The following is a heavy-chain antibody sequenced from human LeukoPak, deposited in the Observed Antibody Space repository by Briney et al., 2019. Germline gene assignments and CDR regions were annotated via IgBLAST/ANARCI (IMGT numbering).Heavy chain of an antibody. D-gene: IGHD3-3*01. CDR2: IYHSGST. V-gene: IGHV4-38-2*02. Sequence: SETLSLTCTVSGYSISSGYYWGWIRQPPGKGLEWIGSIYHSGSTYYNPSLKSRVTISVDTSKNQCSLKLSSVTAADTAVYYCARVAPQTYYDFWSGYPYLNWFDPWGQGTLVTVSS. CDR1: GYSISSGYY. J-gene: IGHJ5*02. CDR3: ARVAPQTYYDFWSGYPYLNWFDP.